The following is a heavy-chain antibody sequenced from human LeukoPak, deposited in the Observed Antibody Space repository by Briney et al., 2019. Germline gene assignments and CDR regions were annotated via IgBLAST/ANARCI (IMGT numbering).Heavy chain of an antibody. CDR3: ASSAAARPIGY. CDR1: GYSISSGYY. D-gene: IGHD6-6*01. J-gene: IGHJ4*02. V-gene: IGHV4-38-2*02. Sequence: SETLSLTCTVSGYSISSGYYWGWIRQPPGKGLEWIGEINHSGSTNYNPSLKSRVTISVDTSKNQFSLKLSSVTAADTAVYYCASSAAARPIGYWGQGTLVTVSS. CDR2: INHSGST.